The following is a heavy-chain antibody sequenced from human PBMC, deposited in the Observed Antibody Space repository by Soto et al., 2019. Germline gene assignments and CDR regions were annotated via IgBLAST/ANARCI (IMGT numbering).Heavy chain of an antibody. Sequence: SETLSLTCAVYGGSFSGYYWSWIRQPPGKGLEWIGEINHSGSTNYNPSLKSRVTISVDTSKNQFSLKLSSVTAADTAVYYCARGLLTRTYGSGSYYLFDYWGQGTLVTVSS. CDR3: ARGLLTRTYGSGSYYLFDY. CDR2: INHSGST. D-gene: IGHD3-10*01. CDR1: GGSFSGYY. J-gene: IGHJ4*02. V-gene: IGHV4-34*01.